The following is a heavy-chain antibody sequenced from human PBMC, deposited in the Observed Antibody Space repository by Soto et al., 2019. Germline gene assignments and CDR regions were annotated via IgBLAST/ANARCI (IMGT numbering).Heavy chain of an antibody. CDR2: IYNSGTT. CDR1: GGYITRGGYY. V-gene: IGHV4-31*03. CDR3: ARDPAP. Sequence: PSETKCLTCTVSGGYITRGGYYWSWIQQHPGKGLEWIGYIYNSGTTYYNPSLKSRVTISVDTSKNQFSLKLTSVTAADTAVYYCARDPAPWGQGTLVTVSS. J-gene: IGHJ5*02.